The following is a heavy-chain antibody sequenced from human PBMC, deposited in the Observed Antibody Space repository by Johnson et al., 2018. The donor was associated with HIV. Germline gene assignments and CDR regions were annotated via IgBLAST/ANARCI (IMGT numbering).Heavy chain of an antibody. D-gene: IGHD6-6*01. CDR2: ISGSGGST. V-gene: IGHV3-23*04. CDR3: ARASVSSPKYSSSSDDAFDI. Sequence: VQLVESGGGLVQPGGSLRLSCAASGFTVSSNYMSWVRQAPGKGLEWVSAISGSGGSTYYADSVKGRFTISRDNSKNTLYLQMGSLRAEDTAVYYCARASVSSPKYSSSSDDAFDIWGQGTMVTVSS. J-gene: IGHJ3*02. CDR1: GFTVSSNY.